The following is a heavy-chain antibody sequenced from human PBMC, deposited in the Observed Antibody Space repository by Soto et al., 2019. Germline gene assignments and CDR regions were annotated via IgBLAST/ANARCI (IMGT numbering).Heavy chain of an antibody. V-gene: IGHV4-59*01. CDR1: GGSISSYY. J-gene: IGHJ5*02. Sequence: QVQLQESGPGLVKPSETLSLTCTVSGGSISSYYWSWIRQPPGKGLEWIGYIYYSGSTNYNPSLNSRVTISVDTSQNQFSLKLSSVTAADTAVYYCARGPLGYCSGGSCYSGGWFDPWGQGTLVTVSS. D-gene: IGHD2-15*01. CDR3: ARGPLGYCSGGSCYSGGWFDP. CDR2: IYYSGST.